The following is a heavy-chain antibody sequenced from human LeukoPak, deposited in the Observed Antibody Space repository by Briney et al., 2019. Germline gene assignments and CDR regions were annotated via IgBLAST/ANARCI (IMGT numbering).Heavy chain of an antibody. D-gene: IGHD2-21*02. CDR2: IKSKTDGSTT. Sequence: GGSLRLSCAASGFPFSNAWMSWVRQAPGKGLEWVGRIKSKTDGSTTDYAAPVKGRFTISRDDSKNTLYLQMNSLKTEDTAVYYCTTHLAYCGSDCYSSDYWGQGTLVTVSS. CDR3: TTHLAYCGSDCYSSDY. J-gene: IGHJ4*02. CDR1: GFPFSNAW. V-gene: IGHV3-15*01.